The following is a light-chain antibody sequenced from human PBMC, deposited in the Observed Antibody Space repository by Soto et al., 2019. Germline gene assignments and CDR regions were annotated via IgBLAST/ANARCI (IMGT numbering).Light chain of an antibody. Sequence: DIQMTQSPSTLSASVGDRVTITCRASQSISTWLAWYQQKPGKAPKLLIYSASDLESGVPSRFSGSGSGTDFTLTINNLQPEDFATYYCQQIYSAPPWTFGQGTKV. CDR2: SAS. J-gene: IGKJ1*01. V-gene: IGKV1-5*03. CDR3: QQIYSAPPWT. CDR1: QSISTW.